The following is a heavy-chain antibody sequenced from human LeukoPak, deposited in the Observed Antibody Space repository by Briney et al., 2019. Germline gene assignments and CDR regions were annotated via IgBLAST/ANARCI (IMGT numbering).Heavy chain of an antibody. Sequence: GGSLRLSCAASGFTFSSYAMSWVRQAPGKGLEWVSSVSGSGDSTYYADSVKGRFTISRDNSKNTLYLQMNSLRADDTAVYYCAKDSGSYRYFDYWGQGTLVTVSS. V-gene: IGHV3-23*01. J-gene: IGHJ4*02. CDR1: GFTFSSYA. CDR2: VSGSGDST. CDR3: AKDSGSYRYFDY. D-gene: IGHD1-26*01.